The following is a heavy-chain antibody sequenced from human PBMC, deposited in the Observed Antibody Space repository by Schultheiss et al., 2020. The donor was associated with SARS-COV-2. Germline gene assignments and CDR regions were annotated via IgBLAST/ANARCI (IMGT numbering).Heavy chain of an antibody. V-gene: IGHV4-34*01. D-gene: IGHD3-22*01. Sequence: GSLRLSCAASGFTFSSYWMSWIRQPPGKGLEWIGEINHSGSTNYNPSLKSRVTISVDTSKNQFSLKLSSVTAADTAVYYCARAPITMIVVARGYFDYWGQGTLVTVSS. CDR2: INHSGST. J-gene: IGHJ4*02. CDR1: GFTFSSYW. CDR3: ARAPITMIVVARGYFDY.